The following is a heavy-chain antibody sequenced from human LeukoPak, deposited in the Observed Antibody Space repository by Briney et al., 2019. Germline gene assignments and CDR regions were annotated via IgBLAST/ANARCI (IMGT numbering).Heavy chain of an antibody. D-gene: IGHD3-22*01. J-gene: IGHJ4*02. CDR1: EFTFNSYS. Sequence: GGPLRLPCAASEFTFNSYSLNWSRHPPGGGQEGVSSISSGSTYIYYSDSVKGRFTVSRDNAKNSLFLQMNNLRAEDTAVYYCARDPFYYDAAGSDDYWGQGTLVTVSS. CDR3: ARDPFYYDAAGSDDY. V-gene: IGHV3-21*01. CDR2: ISSGSTYI.